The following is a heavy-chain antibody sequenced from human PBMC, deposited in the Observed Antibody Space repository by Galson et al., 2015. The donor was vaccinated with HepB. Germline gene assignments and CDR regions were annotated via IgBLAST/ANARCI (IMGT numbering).Heavy chain of an antibody. CDR3: ARGGYSSSWYEGEY. V-gene: IGHV1-69*13. Sequence: SVKVSCKASGGIFRNYAINWVRQAYGQGLEWMGAIIPIYGTANYAQKFQGRVTITADESTSTAYMELNSLRSDDTAVYYCARGGYSSSWYEGEYWGQGTLVTVSS. J-gene: IGHJ4*02. D-gene: IGHD6-13*01. CDR2: IIPIYGTA. CDR1: GGIFRNYA.